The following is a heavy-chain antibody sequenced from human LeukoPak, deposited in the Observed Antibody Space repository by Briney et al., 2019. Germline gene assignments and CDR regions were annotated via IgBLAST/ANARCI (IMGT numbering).Heavy chain of an antibody. V-gene: IGHV3-30*02. CDR2: IRYDGSNK. CDR1: RFTFSSYG. CDR3: AKRGDCYSATCHFDS. D-gene: IGHD2/OR15-2a*01. J-gene: IGHJ4*02. Sequence: GGSLRLSCAASRFTFSSYGMHWVRQAPGKGLEWVAFIRYDGSNKYYADSVKGRFTISRDNSKSTLYLHMSSLTVEDTAVYYCAKRGDCYSATCHFDSWGQGTLVTVSS.